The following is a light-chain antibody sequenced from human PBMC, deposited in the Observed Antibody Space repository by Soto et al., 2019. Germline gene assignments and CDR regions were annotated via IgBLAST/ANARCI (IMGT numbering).Light chain of an antibody. CDR1: QTISSW. Sequence: DLQMTQSPFTPSGSVGGRVTITCLASQTISSWLAWYQQKPGKAPKLLIYKASTLKSGVPSRFSGSGSGTEFTLTISSLQPDDFATYYCQHYNSYSEAFGQGTKVDIK. CDR3: QHYNSYSEA. J-gene: IGKJ1*01. V-gene: IGKV1-5*03. CDR2: KAS.